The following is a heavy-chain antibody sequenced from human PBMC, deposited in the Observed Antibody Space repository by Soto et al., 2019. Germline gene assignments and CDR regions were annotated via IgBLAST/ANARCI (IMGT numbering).Heavy chain of an antibody. CDR1: GGSISGSSYY. CDR2: ISDSEST. Sequence: QLQLQASGPGLVKPSETLSLTCTVSGGSISGSSYYWGWIRQPPGKGLEWIGSISDSESTYYNLSLNSRITMSVDTSKNQFSLKLSSVSAADTAVYYCARQNPLNWFDPWGQGTLVTVSS. V-gene: IGHV4-39*01. J-gene: IGHJ5*02. CDR3: ARQNPLNWFDP.